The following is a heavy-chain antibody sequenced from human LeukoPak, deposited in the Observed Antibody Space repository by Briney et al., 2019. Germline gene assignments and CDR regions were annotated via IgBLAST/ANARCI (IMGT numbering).Heavy chain of an antibody. CDR3: ARGAVQLRYFDRLSAFDI. CDR2: IYHSGST. Sequence: SETLSLTCTVSGGSISSGGYYWSWIRQPPGKGLEWIGYIYHSGSTYHNPSLKSRVTISVDRSKNQFSLKLSSVTAADTAVYYCARGAVQLRYFDRLSAFDIWGQGTMVTVSS. V-gene: IGHV4-30-2*01. D-gene: IGHD3-9*01. J-gene: IGHJ3*02. CDR1: GGSISSGGYY.